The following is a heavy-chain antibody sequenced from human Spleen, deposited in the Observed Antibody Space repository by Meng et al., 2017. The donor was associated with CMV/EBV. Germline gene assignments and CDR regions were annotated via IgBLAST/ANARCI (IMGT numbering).Heavy chain of an antibody. CDR1: GYTFTSYG. CDR2: ISAYNGNT. Sequence: QVQLVQSGAEVKKPGASWKASCKALGYTFTSYGISWVRQAPGKGLEWMGWISAYNGNTNYAQKLQGRVTMTTDTSTSTAYMELRSLRSDDTAVYYCARIVARGGWFDPWGQGTLVTVSS. J-gene: IGHJ5*02. V-gene: IGHV1-18*01. CDR3: ARIVARGGWFDP. D-gene: IGHD2-15*01.